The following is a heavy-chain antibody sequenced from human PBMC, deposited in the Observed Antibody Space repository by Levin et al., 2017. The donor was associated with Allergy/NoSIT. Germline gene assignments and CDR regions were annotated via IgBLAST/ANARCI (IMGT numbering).Heavy chain of an antibody. D-gene: IGHD5-18*01. Sequence: GESLKISCAASGFTFSSYGMHWVRPAPGKGLEWVAVISYDGSNKYYADSVKGRFTISRDNSKNTLYLQMNSLRAEDTAVYYCAKDTKYSGWDYWGQGTLVTVSS. V-gene: IGHV3-30*18. J-gene: IGHJ4*02. CDR3: AKDTKYSGWDY. CDR1: GFTFSSYG. CDR2: ISYDGSNK.